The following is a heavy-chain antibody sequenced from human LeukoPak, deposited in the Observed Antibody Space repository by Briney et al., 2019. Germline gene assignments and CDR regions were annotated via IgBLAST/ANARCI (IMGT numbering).Heavy chain of an antibody. D-gene: IGHD5-12*01. CDR3: ARTGDQSYSGYINP. CDR2: IYSSGNT. V-gene: IGHV4-4*07. CDR1: GGSISNYF. J-gene: IGHJ5*02. Sequence: SETLSLTCTVSGGSISNYFWGWIRQPAGRGLEWLGRIYSSGNTNYNPSLKSRVTMSVDTSKNQFSLKLSSVTAADTAVYYCARTGDQSYSGYINPWGQGTLVTVSS.